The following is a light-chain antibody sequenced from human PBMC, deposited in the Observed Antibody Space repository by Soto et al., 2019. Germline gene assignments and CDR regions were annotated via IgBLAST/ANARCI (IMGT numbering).Light chain of an antibody. Sequence: EIVMTQSPATLSVSPGEKATLSCRASQSVSSNLAWYQRRPGQAPKLLIHATSTRATGIPARFSGSGSGTDFTLTISSLQSEDSAIYYCQQYDNSPTFGQGTKVEIK. CDR1: QSVSSN. CDR3: QQYDNSPT. J-gene: IGKJ1*01. CDR2: ATS. V-gene: IGKV3D-15*01.